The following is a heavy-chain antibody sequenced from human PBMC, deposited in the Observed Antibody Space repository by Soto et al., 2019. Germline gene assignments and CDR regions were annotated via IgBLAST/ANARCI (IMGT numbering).Heavy chain of an antibody. CDR2: IFSNDEK. CDR1: GFSLSNARMG. V-gene: IGHV2-26*01. J-gene: IGHJ6*04. CDR3: ARINVVVPAAPTLDV. D-gene: IGHD2-2*01. Sequence: QVTLKESGPVLVKPTETLTLTCTVSGFSLSNARMGVSWIRQPPGKALEWLAHIFSNDEKSYSTSLKSRLTISKDTSKSQVVLTMTNMDPVDTATYCCARINVVVPAAPTLDVWGKGTTVTVSS.